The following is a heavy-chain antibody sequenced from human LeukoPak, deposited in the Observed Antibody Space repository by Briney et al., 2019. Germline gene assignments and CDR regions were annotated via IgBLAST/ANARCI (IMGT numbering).Heavy chain of an antibody. D-gene: IGHD3-22*01. CDR3: ATMRNYDSSGYNY. J-gene: IGHJ4*02. CDR1: GYTFSRYD. V-gene: IGHV1-18*04. Sequence: ASVKVSCKGSGYTFSRYDFSWLRQAPGQGLEWMGWISSYNGNTNYAQKLQGRVTMTTDTSTTTAYMELRRLRSDETAVYYRATMRNYDSSGYNYWGQGTLVTVSS. CDR2: ISSYNGNT.